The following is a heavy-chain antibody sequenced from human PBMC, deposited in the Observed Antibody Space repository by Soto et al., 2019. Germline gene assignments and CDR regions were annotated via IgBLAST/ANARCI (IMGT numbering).Heavy chain of an antibody. CDR1: GYKFINHY. CDR2: IDPNGGGT. CDR3: ARDSSASATGYSFDN. V-gene: IGHV1-46*01. Sequence: ASVKVSCKASGYKFINHYMHWVRQVPGVGLEWMGIIDPNGGGTDYSQKFQGRVTMTRDTSANTVHMELSSLRSEDTGVYFCARDSSASATGYSFDNWGQGTLVTVSS. J-gene: IGHJ4*02. D-gene: IGHD6-25*01.